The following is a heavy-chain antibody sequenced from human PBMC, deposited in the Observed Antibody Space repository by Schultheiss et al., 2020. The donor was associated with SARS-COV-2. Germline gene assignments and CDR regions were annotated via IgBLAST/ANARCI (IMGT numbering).Heavy chain of an antibody. CDR1: GGSISSYY. CDR3: ARRARQYYYYYGMDV. D-gene: IGHD6-6*01. J-gene: IGHJ6*02. V-gene: IGHV4-59*08. Sequence: SETLSLTCTVSGGSISSYYWSWIRQPPGKGLEWIGYIYYSGSTNYNPSLKSRVTISVDTSKNQFSLKLSSVTAADTAVYYCARRARQYYYYYGMDVWGQGTTVTGSS. CDR2: IYYSGST.